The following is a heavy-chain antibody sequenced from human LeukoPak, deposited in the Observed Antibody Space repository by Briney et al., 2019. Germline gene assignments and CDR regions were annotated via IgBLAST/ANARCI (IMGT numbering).Heavy chain of an antibody. J-gene: IGHJ6*02. CDR1: GYSFTSYW. D-gene: IGHD5-18*01. CDR2: IYPGDSDT. V-gene: IGHV5-51*01. CDR3: ASTDTAMADYYGRDV. Sequence: GESLKISCKGSGYSFTSYWIGWVRQMRGKGLEWMGIIYPGDSDTRYSPSFQGQVTISADKSISTAYLQWSSLKASDTAMYYCASTDTAMADYYGRDVWGQGTTVSVSS.